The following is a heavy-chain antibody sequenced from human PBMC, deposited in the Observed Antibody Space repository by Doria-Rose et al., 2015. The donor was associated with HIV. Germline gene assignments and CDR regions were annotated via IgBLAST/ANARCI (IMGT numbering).Heavy chain of an antibody. V-gene: IGHV2-26*01. D-gene: IGHD6-13*01. CDR3: ARIKSSRWYHKYYFDF. CDR2: IVSDDER. Sequence: SGPVLVKPTETLTLTCTVSGVSLSSPGMGVSWIRQPPGKALEWLANIVSDDERSYNTSLKSRLTISRGTSKCQVVLTMTDMDPVDTATYYCARIKSSRWYHKYYFDFWGQGPLVIISA. J-gene: IGHJ4*02. CDR1: GVSLSSPGMG.